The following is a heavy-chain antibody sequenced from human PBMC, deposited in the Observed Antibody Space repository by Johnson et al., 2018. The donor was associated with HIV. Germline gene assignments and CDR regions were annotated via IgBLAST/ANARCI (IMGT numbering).Heavy chain of an antibody. CDR2: ISWDSGRI. CDR1: GFTFDDYA. CDR3: AREGYGVRGVNDAFDI. D-gene: IGHD3-10*01. Sequence: VQLVESGGGLVQPGRSLRLSCVASGFTFDDYAMHWVRQAPGKGLQWVSGISWDSGRIGYTDSVKGRFTISRDNAKNALYVQMNSLRAEDTAVYYCAREGYGVRGVNDAFDIWGQGTMVTVSS. J-gene: IGHJ3*02. V-gene: IGHV3-9*01.